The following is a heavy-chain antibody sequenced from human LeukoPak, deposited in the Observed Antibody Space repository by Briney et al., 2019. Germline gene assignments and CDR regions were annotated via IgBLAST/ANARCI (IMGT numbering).Heavy chain of an antibody. V-gene: IGHV4-39*01. CDR3: ARVTRITAAGTEGKYYFDY. Sequence: SETLSLTCTVSGDSISSTSYYWGWIRQPPEKGLEWIGTIYYSGNTYYNSSLKSRVTLSVDTSKNLFSLKLNSVTAADTAVYYCARVTRITAAGTEGKYYFDYWGQGTLVTVSS. CDR2: IYYSGNT. CDR1: GDSISSTSYY. J-gene: IGHJ4*02. D-gene: IGHD6-13*01.